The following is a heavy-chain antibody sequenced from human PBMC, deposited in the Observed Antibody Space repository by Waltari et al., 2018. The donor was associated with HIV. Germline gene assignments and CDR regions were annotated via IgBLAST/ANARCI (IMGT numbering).Heavy chain of an antibody. CDR2: IYSGGNT. CDR3: AKTKLRHGGGYHGMDV. D-gene: IGHD3-3*01. CDR1: VFTVSNNY. J-gene: IGHJ6*02. Sequence: EVQLVESGGGLVQLGGSLRLSCAASVFTVSNNYMNWVRQAPGKGLEWVSIIYSGGNTYFADSVKGRFTISRDNSKNTLYLQMNGLRAEDTAVYYCAKTKLRHGGGYHGMDVWGQGTTVTVSS. V-gene: IGHV3-66*01.